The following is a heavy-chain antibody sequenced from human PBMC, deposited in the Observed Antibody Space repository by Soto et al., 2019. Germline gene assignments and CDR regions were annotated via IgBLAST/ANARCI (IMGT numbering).Heavy chain of an antibody. CDR3: SSRTAESIAVAGNSSLAEYFQH. V-gene: IGHV1-69*12. CDR1: GGTFSSYA. D-gene: IGHD6-19*01. CDR2: IIPIIGTA. J-gene: IGHJ1*01. Sequence: QVQLVQSGAEVKKPGSSVKVSCKASGGTFSSYAISWVRQAPGQGLEWMGGIIPIIGTANYAQKFQGRVTITADESTRTAYMDQSNLRSEDTAVYYVSSRTAESIAVAGNSSLAEYFQHWGQGTLVTVSS.